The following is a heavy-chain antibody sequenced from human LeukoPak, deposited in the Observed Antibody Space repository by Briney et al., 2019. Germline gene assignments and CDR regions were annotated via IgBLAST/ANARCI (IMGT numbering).Heavy chain of an antibody. D-gene: IGHD3-9*01. CDR3: ARDNFATSGVKYFQH. V-gene: IGHV1-69*05. Sequence: SVTVSCKTSGGTFSIYSVSWVRQASGQGLEWMGGIIPKFGSANYAQRFQGRVTITTDEATTTVYMELSSLRSDDTAVYYRARDNFATSGVKYFQHWGQGTLVTVSS. CDR2: IIPKFGSA. CDR1: GGTFSIYS. J-gene: IGHJ1*01.